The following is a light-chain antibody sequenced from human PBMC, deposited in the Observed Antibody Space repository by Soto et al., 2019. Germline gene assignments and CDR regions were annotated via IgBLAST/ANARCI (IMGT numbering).Light chain of an antibody. CDR3: QHYNSYSEA. Sequence: DINITHSPSTLSGSVGDMVTSTCRASQTISSCLALYQQKPGKAPKLLIYNASTLKSGVPSRFSGSGSGTESTLTISSLQPDDFATYSSQHYNSYSEAFGQGTTVDIK. CDR1: QTISSC. V-gene: IGKV1-5*03. CDR2: NAS. J-gene: IGKJ1*01.